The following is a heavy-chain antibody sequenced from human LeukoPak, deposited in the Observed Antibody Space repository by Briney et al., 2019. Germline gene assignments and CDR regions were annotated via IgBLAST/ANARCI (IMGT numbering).Heavy chain of an antibody. CDR3: AREAMSNQNHAFDI. CDR2: INPNSGGT. V-gene: IGHV1-2*02. Sequence: GASVKVSCKASGYTFTGYYMHWVRQAPGQGLEWMGWINPNSGGTNYAQKFQGRVTMTRDTSTSTVYMELSSLRSEDTAVYYCAREAMSNQNHAFDIWGQGTMVTVSS. J-gene: IGHJ3*02. D-gene: IGHD2-2*01. CDR1: GYTFTGYY.